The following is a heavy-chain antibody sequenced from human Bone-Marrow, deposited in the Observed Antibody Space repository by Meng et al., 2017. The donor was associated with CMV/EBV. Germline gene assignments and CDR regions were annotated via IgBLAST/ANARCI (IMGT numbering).Heavy chain of an antibody. CDR1: GFTFSSYW. D-gene: IGHD3-3*01. CDR3: ARLARRGNRFLEWSGCRPMDV. CDR2: ISSSSSTI. Sequence: GGSLRLSCAASGFTFSSYWMSWVRQAPGKGLEWVSYISSSSSTIYYADSVKGRFTISRDNAKNSLYLQMNSLRAEDTAVYYCARLARRGNRFLEWSGCRPMDVWGQGATVTVSS. V-gene: IGHV3-48*04. J-gene: IGHJ6*02.